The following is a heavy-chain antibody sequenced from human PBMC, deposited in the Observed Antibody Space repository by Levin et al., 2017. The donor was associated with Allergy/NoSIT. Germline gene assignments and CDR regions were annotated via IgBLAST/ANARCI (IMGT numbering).Heavy chain of an antibody. D-gene: IGHD3-10*01. J-gene: IGHJ4*02. CDR3: ARHRMVLSANRKMTRFDS. Sequence: KASETLSLTCTVSGGSISSSTYYWGWIRQSPGKGLEWIGSIFYVGSIYYNPSLKSRLSISVDTSKSQFSLKLSSVTAADTAVYYCARHRMVLSANRKMTRFDSWGQGTLVTVSS. CDR2: IFYVGSI. CDR1: GGSISSSTYY. V-gene: IGHV4-39*01.